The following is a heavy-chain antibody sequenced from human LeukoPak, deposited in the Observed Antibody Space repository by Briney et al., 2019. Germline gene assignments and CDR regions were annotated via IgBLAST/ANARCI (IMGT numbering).Heavy chain of an antibody. D-gene: IGHD3-22*01. CDR3: ARGKNTYYYDSSGSDY. CDR1: GYTFTSYA. CDR2: IIPIFGTA. Sequence: SVKVSCKASGYTFTSYAISWVRQAPGQGLEWMGGIIPIFGTANYAQKFQGRVTITADESTSTAYMELSSLRSEDTAVYYCARGKNTYYYDSSGSDYWGQGILVTVSS. J-gene: IGHJ4*02. V-gene: IGHV1-69*13.